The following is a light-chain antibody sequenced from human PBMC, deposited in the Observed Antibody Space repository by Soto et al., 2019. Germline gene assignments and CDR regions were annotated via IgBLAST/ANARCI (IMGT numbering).Light chain of an antibody. J-gene: IGKJ1*01. CDR3: QQTYSTRWT. CDR2: AAS. CDR1: QGISSY. V-gene: IGKV1-39*01. Sequence: DIQITQSPSSLSASVGDRVTISCRASQGISSYLNWYQHKPGKAPKLLIYAASSLHSGVPSRFIGSGSGTDFTLTISSLQPEDFATYYCQQTYSTRWTFGQGTKVDI.